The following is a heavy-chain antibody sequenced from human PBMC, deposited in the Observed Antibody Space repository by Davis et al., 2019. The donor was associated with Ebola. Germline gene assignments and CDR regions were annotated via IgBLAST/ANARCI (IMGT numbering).Heavy chain of an antibody. D-gene: IGHD5/OR15-5a*01. Sequence: GGSLRLSCAASGFTFSVYAMTWVRQAPGKGLEWVSGITRSGNSTYYADSVKGRFTISRDNAKNSLYLQMNSLRAEDTAVYYCAKGASLADWGQGTLVTVSS. CDR2: ITRSGNST. V-gene: IGHV3-23*01. CDR1: GFTFSVYA. CDR3: AKGASLAD. J-gene: IGHJ4*02.